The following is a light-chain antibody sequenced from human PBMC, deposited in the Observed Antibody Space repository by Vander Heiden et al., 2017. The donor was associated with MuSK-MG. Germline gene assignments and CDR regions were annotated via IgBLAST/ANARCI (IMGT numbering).Light chain of an antibody. CDR3: QPLNSYLPLT. Sequence: DIQLTQSPSFLSASVGDRVTITCRTSQGISDYLAWYQQKPGKAPNLLISSTSTLQSGVPSRFSGSGYGTEFTLTISSLQPEDFATYYCQPLNSYLPLTFGGGTKVAIK. J-gene: IGKJ4*01. CDR1: QGISDY. CDR2: STS. V-gene: IGKV1-9*01.